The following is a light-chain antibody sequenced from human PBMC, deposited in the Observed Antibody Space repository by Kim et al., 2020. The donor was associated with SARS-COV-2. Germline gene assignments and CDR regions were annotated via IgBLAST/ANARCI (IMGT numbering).Light chain of an antibody. CDR2: AAS. Sequence: SESVGDRVTVSWRASQAISNYLAWYQQKPGKVPDLRIHAASTLQSGVPSRFSGSASGTDFSLTISSLQPEDVATYYCKKYGTAPHTFGQGTKLEI. CDR1: QAISNY. J-gene: IGKJ2*01. CDR3: KKYGTAPHT. V-gene: IGKV1-27*01.